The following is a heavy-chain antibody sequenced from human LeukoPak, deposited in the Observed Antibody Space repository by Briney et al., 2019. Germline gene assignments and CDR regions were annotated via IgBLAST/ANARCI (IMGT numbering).Heavy chain of an antibody. CDR1: GGTFSSYA. V-gene: IGHV1-69*05. CDR2: IIPIFGTA. J-gene: IGHJ4*02. CDR3: ARGRSGSYYGHFDY. Sequence: ASVKVSCKASGGTFSSYAISWVRQAPGQGLEWMGGIIPIFGTANYAQKFQGRVTITTDESTSTAYMELSSLRSEDTAVYYCARGRSGSYYGHFDYRGKGTLVTVSS. D-gene: IGHD1-26*01.